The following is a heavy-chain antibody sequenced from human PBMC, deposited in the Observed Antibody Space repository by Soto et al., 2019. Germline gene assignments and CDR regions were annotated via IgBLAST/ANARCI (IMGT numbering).Heavy chain of an antibody. CDR1: GGTFSSYA. CDR3: ARDRHSSSGYYYYGMDV. CDR2: IIPIFGTA. J-gene: IGHJ6*02. V-gene: IGHV1-69*01. Sequence: QVQLVQSGAEVKKPGSSVKVSWKASGGTFSSYAISWVRQAPGQGLEWMGGIIPIFGTANYAQKFQGRVTITADESTSTAYMELSSLRSEDTAVYYCARDRHSSSGYYYYGMDVWGQGTTVTVSS. D-gene: IGHD3-22*01.